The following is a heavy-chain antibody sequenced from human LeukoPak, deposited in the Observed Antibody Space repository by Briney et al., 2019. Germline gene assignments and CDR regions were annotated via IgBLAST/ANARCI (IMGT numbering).Heavy chain of an antibody. Sequence: SQTLSLTCTVSGGSISSGGYYWSWIRQHPGKGLEWIGYIYYSGSTYYNPSLKSRVTISVDTSKNQFSLKLSSVTAADTAVYYCARTSLEPAAGEAAFDYWGQGTLVTVSS. CDR1: GGSISSGGYY. CDR2: IYYSGST. V-gene: IGHV4-31*03. CDR3: ARTSLEPAAGEAAFDY. J-gene: IGHJ4*02. D-gene: IGHD2-2*01.